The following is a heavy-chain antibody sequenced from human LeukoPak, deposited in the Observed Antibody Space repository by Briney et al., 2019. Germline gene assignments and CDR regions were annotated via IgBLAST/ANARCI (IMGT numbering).Heavy chain of an antibody. V-gene: IGHV3-23*01. Sequence: PGGSLRLSCAASGFTFSTYVMNWVRQAPGKGLEWVSVISPSGDSTYYADSVKGRFTISRDNSKNTLYLQMKSLSAEDTAVYYCAKVTGSGSYLADAFDIWGHGTVVTVSS. CDR2: ISPSGDST. J-gene: IGHJ3*02. CDR3: AKVTGSGSYLADAFDI. CDR1: GFTFSTYV. D-gene: IGHD3-10*01.